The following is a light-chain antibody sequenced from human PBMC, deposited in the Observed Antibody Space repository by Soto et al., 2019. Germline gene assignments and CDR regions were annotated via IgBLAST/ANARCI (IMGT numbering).Light chain of an antibody. CDR3: QHLKT. V-gene: IGKV3-11*01. J-gene: IGKJ5*01. Sequence: ELVLTQSPATLSLSPGERATLSCRASQNIKSNIAWYQKRAGQAPRLLIDDAVNRATASPPRFSGSGSGTYFTLTIPSLEPEDVAVYYCQHLKTFGQGTRLEIK. CDR2: DAV. CDR1: QNIKSN.